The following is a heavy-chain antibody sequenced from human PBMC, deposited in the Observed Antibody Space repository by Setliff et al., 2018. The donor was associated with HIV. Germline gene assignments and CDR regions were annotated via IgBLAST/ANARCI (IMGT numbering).Heavy chain of an antibody. J-gene: IGHJ3*02. Sequence: PSETLSLTCTVSGAYISSGSHYWRWIRQPAGKGLEWIGHIHTSGFTNYNPSLKSRVTISIDTSRNQFSLNLKSVTAADTAVYYCARDQGDTPSRGDIWGQGTMVTVS. CDR3: ARDQGDTPSRGDI. CDR1: GAYISSGSHY. D-gene: IGHD1-26*01. CDR2: IHTSGFT. V-gene: IGHV4-61*09.